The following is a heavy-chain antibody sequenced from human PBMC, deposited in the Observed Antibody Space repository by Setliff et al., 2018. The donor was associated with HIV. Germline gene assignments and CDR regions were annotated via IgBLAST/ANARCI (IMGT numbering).Heavy chain of an antibody. CDR1: GFTFADYG. CDR2: IHWNTEKT. Sequence: AGGSLRLSCAASGFTFADYGLSWVRQAPGKGLEWVAGIHWNTEKTIYADSVKGRFSVSKDYARNSLYLQMNSLRAEDTAFYYCARPFPSATYFYDGFGIWGQGTMVTVSS. J-gene: IGHJ3*02. D-gene: IGHD3-3*01. V-gene: IGHV3-20*04. CDR3: ARPFPSATYFYDGFGI.